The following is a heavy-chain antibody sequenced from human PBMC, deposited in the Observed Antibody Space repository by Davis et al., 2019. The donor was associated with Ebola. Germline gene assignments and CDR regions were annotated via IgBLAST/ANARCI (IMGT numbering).Heavy chain of an antibody. D-gene: IGHD6-19*01. CDR1: GYTFTSYA. CDR3: ARDTTYSSDSDI. V-gene: IGHV1-3*01. CDR2: IDAGNGNT. J-gene: IGHJ3*02. Sequence: AASVKVSCKASGYTFTSYAMHWVRQAPGQRLEWMGWIDAGNGNTKYSQKFQGRVTITRDTSASTAYMELSSLRSEDTAVYYCARDTTYSSDSDIWGQGTMVTVSS.